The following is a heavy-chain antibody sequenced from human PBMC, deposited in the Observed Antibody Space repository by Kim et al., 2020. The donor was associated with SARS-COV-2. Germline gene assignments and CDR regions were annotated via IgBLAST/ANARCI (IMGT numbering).Heavy chain of an antibody. CDR3: ARDRFLPEYYYDSSGYKGFGP. CDR2: IIPIFGTA. V-gene: IGHV1-69*13. J-gene: IGHJ5*02. Sequence: SVKVSCKASGGTFSSYAISWVRQAPGQGLEWMGGIIPIFGTANYAQKFQGRVTITAAESTSTAYMELSSLRSEDTAVYYCARDRFLPEYYYDSSGYKGFGPWGQGTLITVS. CDR1: GGTFSSYA. D-gene: IGHD3-22*01.